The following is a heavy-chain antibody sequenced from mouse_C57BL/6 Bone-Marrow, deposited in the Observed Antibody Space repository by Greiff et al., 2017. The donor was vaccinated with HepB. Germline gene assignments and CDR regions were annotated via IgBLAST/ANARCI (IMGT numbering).Heavy chain of an antibody. V-gene: IGHV5-6*01. D-gene: IGHD1-1*01. Sequence: EVKLMESGGDLVKPGGSLKLSCAASGFTFSSYGMSWVRQTPDKRLEWVATISSGGSYTYYPDSVKGRFTISRDNAKNTLYLQMSSLKSEDTAMYYCARQGYYGSDYWGQGTTLTVSS. CDR1: GFTFSSYG. J-gene: IGHJ2*01. CDR3: ARQGYYGSDY. CDR2: ISSGGSYT.